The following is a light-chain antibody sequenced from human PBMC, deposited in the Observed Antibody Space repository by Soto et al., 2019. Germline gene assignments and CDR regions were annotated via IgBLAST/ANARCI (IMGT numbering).Light chain of an antibody. J-gene: IGLJ2*01. CDR1: SSNIGAGYD. CDR3: PSYDSSLSGLV. CDR2: GNS. V-gene: IGLV1-40*01. Sequence: QSVLTQPPSVSGAPGQRVTISCTGSSSNIGAGYDVHWYQQLPGPAPKLLIYGNSNRPSGVPDRFSGSKSGTSASLAITGLQAEDEADYYCPSYDSSLSGLVFGGGTKLTVL.